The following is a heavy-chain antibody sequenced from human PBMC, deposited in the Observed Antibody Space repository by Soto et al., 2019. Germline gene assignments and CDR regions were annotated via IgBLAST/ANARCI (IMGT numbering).Heavy chain of an antibody. CDR1: VYSFAGYW. V-gene: IGHV5-10-1*01. CDR2: IDPSDSQT. J-gene: IGHJ4*02. Sequence: GESLNMSLKGSVYSFAGYWITWVRQKPGRGLDLMGRIDPSDSQTYYSPSFRGHVTISVTKSITTVFLQWSSLRASDTAMYYCARQIYDSDTGPNFQYYFDSWGQGTPVTVSS. CDR3: ARQIYDSDTGPNFQYYFDS. D-gene: IGHD3-22*01.